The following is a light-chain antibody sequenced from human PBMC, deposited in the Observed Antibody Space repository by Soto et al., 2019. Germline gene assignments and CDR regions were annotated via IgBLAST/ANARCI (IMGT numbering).Light chain of an antibody. CDR2: GAS. V-gene: IGKV3-15*01. CDR3: QQYNNWPPWT. CDR1: QSVSSN. J-gene: IGKJ1*01. Sequence: IGMKQSLATLSVYQGERATLSCRASQSVSSNLAWYQQNPGQAPRLLIYGASTRATGIPARFSGSGSGTEFTLTISSLQSEDFAVYYCQQYNNWPPWTFGQGTKA.